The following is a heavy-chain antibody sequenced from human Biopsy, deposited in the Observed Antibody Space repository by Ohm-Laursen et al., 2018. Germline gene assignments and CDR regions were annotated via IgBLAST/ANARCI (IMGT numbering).Heavy chain of an antibody. V-gene: IGHV4-59*01. Sequence: TLSLTCSVSAGSMTGYEWSWIRLAPGQGLEWIGSIYYSGGTKYNPSLASRVTFSVDMSKSQFSLKLYSGTAADTAVYYCARVEAGTYDALDIWGQGALVAVSA. D-gene: IGHD1-26*01. CDR2: IYYSGGT. J-gene: IGHJ3*02. CDR1: AGSMTGYE. CDR3: ARVEAGTYDALDI.